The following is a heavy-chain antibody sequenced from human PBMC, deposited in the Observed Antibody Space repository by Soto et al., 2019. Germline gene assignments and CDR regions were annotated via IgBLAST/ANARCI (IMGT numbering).Heavy chain of an antibody. Sequence: PGGSLRLSCAASGFTFSSYSMNWVRQAPGKGLEWVSYISSSSTIYYADSAKGRFTISRDNAKNSLYLQMNSLRAEDTAVYYCARDLTSLGTPGDDFDYWGQGTLVTVSS. V-gene: IGHV3-48*01. D-gene: IGHD1-1*01. J-gene: IGHJ4*02. CDR1: GFTFSSYS. CDR2: ISSSSTI. CDR3: ARDLTSLGTPGDDFDY.